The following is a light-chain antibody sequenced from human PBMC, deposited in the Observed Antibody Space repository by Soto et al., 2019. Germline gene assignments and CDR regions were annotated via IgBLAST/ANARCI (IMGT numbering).Light chain of an antibody. CDR3: HQYYKWPLT. CDR2: DAS. J-gene: IGKJ4*01. V-gene: IGKV3-15*01. Sequence: EIVMTQSPATLSVSPWERATLSCRASQSLSSNLAWYQQKPGQTPRLLIYDASTRATDIPARFSGSGSGTDFTLTISSLLSEDFAVYYCHQYYKWPLTFGGGTKVDIK. CDR1: QSLSSN.